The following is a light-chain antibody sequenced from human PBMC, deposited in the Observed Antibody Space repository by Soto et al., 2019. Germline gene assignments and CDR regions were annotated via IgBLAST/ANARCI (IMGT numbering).Light chain of an antibody. CDR2: GAS. J-gene: IGKJ2*01. CDR3: QQYVHSPHT. CDR1: QRITWNY. V-gene: IGKV3-20*01. Sequence: DIVLTQSPGTLSLSPGETATLSCRAGQRITWNYVAWYQQKPGQAPSLLIYGASIRATGVPDRFSGSGSGTDFTLTISRLEPEDLAVYYCQQYVHSPHTFGQGTNLEIK.